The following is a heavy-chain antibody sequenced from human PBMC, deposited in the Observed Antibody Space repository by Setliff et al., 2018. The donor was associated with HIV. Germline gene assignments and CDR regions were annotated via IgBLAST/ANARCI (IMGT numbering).Heavy chain of an antibody. J-gene: IGHJ4*02. CDR1: GGTFSNYG. CDR3: ASTDSSSPFVY. D-gene: IGHD6-6*01. V-gene: IGHV1-69*05. Sequence: SVKVSCKASGGTFSNYGMSWVRQAPGQGLEWMGGIIPISGTANYAQKFQGRVTITTDESTTTVYMELSSLRSEDTAVYYCASTDSSSPFVYWGQGTLVTVSS. CDR2: IIPISGTA.